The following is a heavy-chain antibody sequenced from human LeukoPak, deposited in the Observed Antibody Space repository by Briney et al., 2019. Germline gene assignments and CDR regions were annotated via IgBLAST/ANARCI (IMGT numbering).Heavy chain of an antibody. Sequence: AGGALRLSCAASGFTFDDYAMHWVRQAPGKGLEWVSFISWDGGSTYYADSVKGRFTISRDNSKNSLYLQMNSLRAEDTALYYCAKDISQSCSGGSCYSDVVFQHWGQGTLVTVSS. CDR2: ISWDGGST. J-gene: IGHJ1*01. CDR3: AKDISQSCSGGSCYSDVVFQH. CDR1: GFTFDDYA. D-gene: IGHD2-15*01. V-gene: IGHV3-43D*04.